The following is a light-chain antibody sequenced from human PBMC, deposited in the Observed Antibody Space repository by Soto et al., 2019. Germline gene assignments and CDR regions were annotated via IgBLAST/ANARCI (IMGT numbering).Light chain of an antibody. CDR2: DAS. CDR3: QQYNNWPPGT. V-gene: IGKV3D-15*01. CDR1: QSVSSY. J-gene: IGKJ5*01. Sequence: EVVLTQSPSTLSVSRGERATLSCRVSQSVSSYLAWYQQTPGQAPSLLIYDASTRATGIPARFSGSGSGTEFTLTISSLQSEDFAVYYCQQYNNWPPGTFGQGTRLEIK.